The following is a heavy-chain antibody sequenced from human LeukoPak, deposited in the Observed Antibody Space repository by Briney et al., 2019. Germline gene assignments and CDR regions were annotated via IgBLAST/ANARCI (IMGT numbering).Heavy chain of an antibody. D-gene: IGHD3-9*01. V-gene: IGHV4-59*08. Sequence: SETLSLTCTVSGXSVSSYYGSWIRQFPGKGLEWIGYNYFSGSTSYNPSLESRVTISLDTSQNQFSLKLSSVTAADTAVYFCARGGYTTAYYYFDYWGQGTLVTVSS. J-gene: IGHJ4*02. CDR1: GXSVSSYY. CDR2: NYFSGST. CDR3: ARGGYTTAYYYFDY.